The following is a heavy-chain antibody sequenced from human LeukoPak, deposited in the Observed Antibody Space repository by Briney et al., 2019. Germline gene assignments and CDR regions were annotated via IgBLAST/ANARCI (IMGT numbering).Heavy chain of an antibody. CDR2: INPNSGGT. CDR1: GYTFTGYY. V-gene: IGHV1-2*02. J-gene: IGHJ4*02. Sequence: ASVTVSCKASGYTFTGYYMHWVRQAPGQGLEWMGWINPNSGGTNYAQKFQGRVTITRNTSISTAYMELSSLRSEDTAVYYCARAVRIPVHKLYYFDYWGQGTLVTVSS. D-gene: IGHD2-21*01. CDR3: ARAVRIPVHKLYYFDY.